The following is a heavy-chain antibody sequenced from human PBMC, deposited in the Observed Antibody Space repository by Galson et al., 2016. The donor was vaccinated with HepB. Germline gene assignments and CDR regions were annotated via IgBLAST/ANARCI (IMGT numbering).Heavy chain of an antibody. V-gene: IGHV3-33*01. CDR2: IYYDGTIK. CDR1: GFMFSTYD. J-gene: IGHJ2*01. D-gene: IGHD3-10*01. Sequence: SLRLSCAASGFMFSTYDMHWVRQVPGKGLEWVAMIYYDGTIKYFSDSVKGRFGISRNNSKNNLYLRMNSLRDDDTAIYFCARGGSGGHRFDWFFDFWGRGTLLTVSS. CDR3: ARGGSGGHRFDWFFDF.